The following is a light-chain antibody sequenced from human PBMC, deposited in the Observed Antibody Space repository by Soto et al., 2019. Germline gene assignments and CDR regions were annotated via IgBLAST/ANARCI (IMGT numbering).Light chain of an antibody. CDR3: QSYDSSLSGSRV. CDR1: SCNIGAGYN. Sequence: QPVLTQPPSVSGAPGQRVTISCTGSSCNIGAGYNVHWYQQLPGTAPKLLIYGNSNRPSGVPDRFSGSKSGTSASLAITGLQAEDEADYYCQSYDSSLSGSRVFGGGTKLTVL. J-gene: IGLJ2*01. CDR2: GNS. V-gene: IGLV1-40*01.